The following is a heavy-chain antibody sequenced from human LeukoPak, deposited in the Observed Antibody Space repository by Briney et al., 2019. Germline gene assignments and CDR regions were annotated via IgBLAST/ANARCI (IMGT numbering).Heavy chain of an antibody. CDR1: GGTFSSYA. CDR3: ATVHVSSVYLYYYYYMDV. CDR2: IIPIFGTA. Sequence: GASVKVSCKASGGTFSSYAISWVRQAPGQGLEWMGGIIPIFGTANYAQKFQGRVTITADESTSTAYMELSSLRSKETGGYYRATVHVSSVYLYYYYYMDVWGKGTTVTSP. J-gene: IGHJ6*03. V-gene: IGHV1-69*13. D-gene: IGHD3-22*01.